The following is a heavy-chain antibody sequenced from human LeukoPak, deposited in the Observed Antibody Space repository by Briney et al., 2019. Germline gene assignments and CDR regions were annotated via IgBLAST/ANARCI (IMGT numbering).Heavy chain of an antibody. D-gene: IGHD6-25*01. CDR3: ASTPYSSGPFGS. Sequence: GGSLRLSCAGSGFTVSSNYMSWVRQAPGKGLEWVSVIYSGDNTYYADSVKGRFTISRDISRNTLYLQMNSLRAEDAAVYYCASTPYSSGPFGSWGQGTLVTVSS. V-gene: IGHV3-66*01. CDR1: GFTVSSNY. CDR2: IYSGDNT. J-gene: IGHJ4*02.